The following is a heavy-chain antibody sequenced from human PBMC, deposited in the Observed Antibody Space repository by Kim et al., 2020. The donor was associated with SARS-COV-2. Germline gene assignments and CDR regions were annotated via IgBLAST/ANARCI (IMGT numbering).Heavy chain of an antibody. Sequence: NYTPTLESRVTISLDTSKNQFSLKLSSVTAADTAVYYCAREGYSGWFDPWGQGTLVTVSS. V-gene: IGHV4-59*01. D-gene: IGHD3-10*01. J-gene: IGHJ5*02. CDR3: AREGYSGWFDP.